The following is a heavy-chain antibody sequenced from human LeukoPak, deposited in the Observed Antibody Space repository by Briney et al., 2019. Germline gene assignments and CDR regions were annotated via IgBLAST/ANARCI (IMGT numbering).Heavy chain of an antibody. J-gene: IGHJ4*02. CDR2: VSSSGSTI. CDR1: GFTFSDYY. D-gene: IGHD4-17*01. V-gene: IGHV3-11*04. Sequence: GGSLRLSCAASGFTFSDYYMSWIRQAPGKGLEWVSYVSSSGSTIYYADSVKGRFTISRDNAKNSLYLQMNSLRAEDTAVYYCARDWHNTVFFDYWGQGTLVTVSS. CDR3: ARDWHNTVFFDY.